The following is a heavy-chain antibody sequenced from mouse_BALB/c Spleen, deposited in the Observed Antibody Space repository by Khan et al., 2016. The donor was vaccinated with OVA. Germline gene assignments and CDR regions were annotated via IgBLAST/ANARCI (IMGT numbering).Heavy chain of an antibody. CDR2: IYPGSANA. CDR1: GYTFTDYY. Sequence: QIQLVQSGPELVKPGASVKISCKASGYTFTDYYINWVKQNPGQGLEWIGWIYPGSANARYSEQFKGKATLTVYTSSSTAFMQHSSLTSEDTGGYFCGGGFEYWGQGTTLTVSA. CDR3: GGGFEY. V-gene: IGHV1-84*02. J-gene: IGHJ2*01.